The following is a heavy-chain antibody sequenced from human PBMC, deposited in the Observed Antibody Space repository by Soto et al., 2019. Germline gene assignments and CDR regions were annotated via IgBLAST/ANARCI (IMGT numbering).Heavy chain of an antibody. CDR3: ARGQSTYYYYYYGMDV. Sequence: GGSLRLSCAASGFTFSSYGMHWVRQAPGKGLEWVAVIWYDGSNKYYADSVKGRFTISRDNSKNTLYLQMNSLRAEDTAVYYCARGQSTYYYYYYGMDVWGQGTTVTVSS. CDR1: GFTFSSYG. CDR2: IWYDGSNK. J-gene: IGHJ6*02. V-gene: IGHV3-33*01. D-gene: IGHD3-16*01.